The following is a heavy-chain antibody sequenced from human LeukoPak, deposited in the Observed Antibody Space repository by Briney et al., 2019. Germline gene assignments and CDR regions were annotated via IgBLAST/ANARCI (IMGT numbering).Heavy chain of an antibody. CDR3: ARGWGFEVIVVVPAAPYYYGMDV. Sequence: GASVKVSCKASGYTFTSYDINWVRQATGQGLEWMGWMNPNSGNTGCAQKFQGGVTMTRNTSISTAYMELSSLRSEDTAVYYCARGWGFEVIVVVPAAPYYYGMDVWGQGTTVTVSS. V-gene: IGHV1-8*01. J-gene: IGHJ6*02. CDR2: MNPNSGNT. D-gene: IGHD2-2*01. CDR1: GYTFTSYD.